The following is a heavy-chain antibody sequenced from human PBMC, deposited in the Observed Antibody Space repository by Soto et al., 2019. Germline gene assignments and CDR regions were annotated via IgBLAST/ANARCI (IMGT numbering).Heavy chain of an antibody. V-gene: IGHV2-5*02. CDR1: GFSLSTSGVG. D-gene: IGHD3-9*01. J-gene: IGHJ4*02. Sequence: QITLKESGPTLVKPRQTLTLTCTFSGFSLSTSGVGVGWIRQPPGKALEWLALIYWDDDKRYSPSLKSRLTITKDTSKNQVVLTMTNMDPVDTATYYCARPLLRYFVFDYWGQGTLVTVSS. CDR3: ARPLLRYFVFDY. CDR2: IYWDDDK.